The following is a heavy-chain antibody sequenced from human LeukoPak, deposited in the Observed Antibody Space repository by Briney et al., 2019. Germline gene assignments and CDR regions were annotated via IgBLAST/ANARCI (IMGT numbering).Heavy chain of an antibody. CDR3: AREMYASGWLNAFDI. CDR2: I. V-gene: IGHV3-20*04. CDR1: GFTFDDHS. Sequence: GGSLRLSCAASGFTFDDHSMSWVRQAPGKGLEWVSGITISRDNAKNSLYLQMNSLRAEDTAFYYCAREMYASGWLNAFDIWGQGTMVTVSS. J-gene: IGHJ3*02. D-gene: IGHD6-19*01.